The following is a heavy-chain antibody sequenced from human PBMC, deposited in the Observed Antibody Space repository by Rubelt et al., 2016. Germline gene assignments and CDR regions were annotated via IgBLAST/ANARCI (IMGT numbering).Heavy chain of an antibody. CDR1: GGSISSSSYY. J-gene: IGHJ4*02. CDR2: IYDSGST. V-gene: IGHV4-39*07. D-gene: IGHD6-13*01. Sequence: QLQLQESGPGLVKPSETLSLTCTVSGGSISSSSYYWGWIRQPPGKGLEWIGSIYDSGSTYYNPSLKSRVTISVATSKTQLSLKLGSVTAADTAVYHCARDRGSSSWYGVDYWGQGTLVTVSS. CDR3: ARDRGSSSWYGVDY.